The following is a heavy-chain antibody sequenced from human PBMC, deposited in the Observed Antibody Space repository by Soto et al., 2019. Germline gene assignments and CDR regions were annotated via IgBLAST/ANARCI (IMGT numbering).Heavy chain of an antibody. D-gene: IGHD3-10*01. CDR3: ARHGGLTAVRGVLPAFDI. J-gene: IGHJ3*02. CDR2: ISYSGST. Sequence: PSETLRLTYTVSGGTVDSYSGSWIRKQTRKGLEWIGCISYSGSTSYNPSLKSRVTISVDRSKNQFSLNMSSVTAADAAVYYCARHGGLTAVRGVLPAFDIWGQGTKDIVSS. V-gene: IGHV4-59*08. CDR1: GGTVDSYS.